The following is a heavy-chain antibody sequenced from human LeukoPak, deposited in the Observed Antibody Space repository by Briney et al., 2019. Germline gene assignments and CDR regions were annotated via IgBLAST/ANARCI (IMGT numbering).Heavy chain of an antibody. V-gene: IGHV3-15*01. CDR1: RFTFSNAW. Sequence: GGSLRLSCAASRFTFSNAWMSWVRQAPGKGLEWVGRIKSKTDGGTTDYAAPVKGRFTISRDDSKNTLYLQMNSLKTEDTAVYYCTTDLAAAGGAFDIWGQGTMVTVSS. CDR2: IKSKTDGGTT. CDR3: TTDLAAAGGAFDI. D-gene: IGHD6-13*01. J-gene: IGHJ3*02.